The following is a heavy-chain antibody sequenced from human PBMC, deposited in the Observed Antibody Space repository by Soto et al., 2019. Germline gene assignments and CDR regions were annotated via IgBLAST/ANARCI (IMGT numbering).Heavy chain of an antibody. J-gene: IGHJ4*02. Sequence: EVQLLESGGGLVQPGGSLRLSCAASGFTFSSYAMSWVRQAPGKGLEWVAAISGSGGSTYYADSVKGRFTISRDNSKNPMYLQMNSRRAEDMAVYYCAKRASGSYYGPFDYWGQGTLVTVSS. CDR2: ISGSGGST. D-gene: IGHD1-26*01. CDR3: AKRASGSYYGPFDY. CDR1: GFTFSSYA. V-gene: IGHV3-23*01.